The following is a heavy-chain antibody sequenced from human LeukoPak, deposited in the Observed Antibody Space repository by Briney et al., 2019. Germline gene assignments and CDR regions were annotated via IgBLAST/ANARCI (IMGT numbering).Heavy chain of an antibody. CDR1: DDSISIYY. D-gene: IGHD3-3*01. V-gene: IGHV4-59*12. J-gene: IGHJ6*02. CDR3: ARGPEYDFWSGYYGMDV. Sequence: PSETLSLTCTVSDDSISIYYWSWIRQPPGKGPEWIAYIYYSGSTYYNPSLKSRVTISVDTSKNQFSLKLSSVTAADTAVYYCARGPEYDFWSGYYGMDVWGQGTTVTVSS. CDR2: IYYSGST.